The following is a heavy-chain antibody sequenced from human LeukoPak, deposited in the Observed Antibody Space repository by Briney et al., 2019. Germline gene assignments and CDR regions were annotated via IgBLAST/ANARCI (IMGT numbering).Heavy chain of an antibody. CDR1: GFTFSSYS. J-gene: IGHJ4*02. V-gene: IGHV3-21*04. CDR2: ISSSSSYI. CDR3: AKDVGKWESLHFFDY. D-gene: IGHD1-26*01. Sequence: GGSLRLSCAASGFTFSSYSMNWVRQAPGKGLEWVSSISSSSSYIYYADSVKGRFTISRDDSRNTLYLQMNSLRGDDTAVYYCAKDVGKWESLHFFDYWGQGTLVTVSS.